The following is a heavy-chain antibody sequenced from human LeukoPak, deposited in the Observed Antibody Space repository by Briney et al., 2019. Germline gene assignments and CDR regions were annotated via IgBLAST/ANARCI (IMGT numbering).Heavy chain of an antibody. Sequence: VGSLRLSCAVSGFTFSNYPMHWVRQAPGKGLEWVAVISHDGSNKYYADSVKGRFTISRDNSKNTLYLQMNSLRAEDTAVYYCAREAPYYFDYWGQGTLVTVSS. CDR2: ISHDGSNK. CDR1: GFTFSNYP. V-gene: IGHV3-30-3*01. CDR3: AREAPYYFDY. J-gene: IGHJ4*02.